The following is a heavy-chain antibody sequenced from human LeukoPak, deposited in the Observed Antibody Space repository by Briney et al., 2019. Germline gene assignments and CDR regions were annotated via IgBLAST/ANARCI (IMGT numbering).Heavy chain of an antibody. J-gene: IGHJ4*02. V-gene: IGHV3-49*04. CDR2: IRSRPYGGTT. CDR1: GFTFGDYA. CDR3: TSDRVGATSPFDY. D-gene: IGHD1-26*01. Sequence: GGSLRLSCTASGFTFGDYAMSWVRQAPGKGLEWVGFIRSRPYGGTTEYAASVKGRFTISRGDSKSIAFLQMNSLKTEDTAVYYCTSDRVGATSPFDYWGQGTLVTVSS.